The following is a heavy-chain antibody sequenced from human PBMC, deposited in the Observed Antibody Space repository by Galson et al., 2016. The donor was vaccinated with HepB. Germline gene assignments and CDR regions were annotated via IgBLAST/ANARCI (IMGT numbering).Heavy chain of an antibody. J-gene: IGHJ2*01. CDR1: GGTFGNSA. CDR3: AREESAAHWFFDL. CDR2: ITPLFGTT. Sequence: SVKVSCKASGGTFGNSAIHWIRQAPGQGLQWMGGITPLFGTTDYGQTFEGRVSITADDSNDVVYMEMSSLSSEDTATYFCAREESAAHWFFDLWGRGTLITVSS. V-gene: IGHV1-69*13.